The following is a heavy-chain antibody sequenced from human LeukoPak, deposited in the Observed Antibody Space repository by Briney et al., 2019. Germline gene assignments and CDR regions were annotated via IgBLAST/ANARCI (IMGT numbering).Heavy chain of an antibody. CDR3: AKDSGSEYCSSTSCYKSVGAFDI. D-gene: IGHD2-2*02. CDR2: IYTSGST. J-gene: IGHJ3*02. CDR1: GGSFSGYY. Sequence: SETLSLTCAVYGGSFSGYYWSWIRQPAGKGLEWIGRIYTSGSTNYNPSLKSRVTISVDTSKNQFSLKLSSVTAADTAVYYCAKDSGSEYCSSTSCYKSVGAFDIWGQGTMVTVSS. V-gene: IGHV4-4*07.